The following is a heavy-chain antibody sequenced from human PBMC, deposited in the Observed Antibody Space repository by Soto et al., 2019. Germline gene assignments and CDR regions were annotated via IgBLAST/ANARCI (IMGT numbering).Heavy chain of an antibody. CDR2: ISSSSSTI. V-gene: IGHV3-48*02. CDR1: GFTFSSYG. J-gene: IGHJ3*02. CDR3: ARDGTVGFIADAFDI. D-gene: IGHD1-26*01. Sequence: GGSLRLSCAASGFTFSSYGMNWVRQAPGKGLEWVSYISSSSSTIYYADSVKGRFTISRDNAKNSLYLQMNSLRDEDTAVYYCARDGTVGFIADAFDIWGQGTMVTVSS.